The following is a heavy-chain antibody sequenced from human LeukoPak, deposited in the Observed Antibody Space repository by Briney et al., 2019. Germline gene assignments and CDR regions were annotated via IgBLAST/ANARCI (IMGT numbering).Heavy chain of an antibody. D-gene: IGHD1-1*01. CDR1: GYTFTGYF. CDR2: INPNTGAT. J-gene: IGHJ4*02. Sequence: ASVKVSCKASGYTFTGYFMHWVRQAPGQGLEWMGRINPNTGATDYAQKFQGRVTLTRDTSISTAYMEVNRLRSDDTAVYYCARATGQLYNDDGGDCWGQGTLVTVSS. CDR3: ARATGQLYNDDGGDC. V-gene: IGHV1-2*06.